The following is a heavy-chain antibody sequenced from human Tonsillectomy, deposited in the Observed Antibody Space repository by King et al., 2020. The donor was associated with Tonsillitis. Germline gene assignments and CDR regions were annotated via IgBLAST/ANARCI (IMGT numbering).Heavy chain of an antibody. Sequence: VQLVESGGGLVQPGGSLRLSCAASGFTFSTYWMSWVRQAPGKGLEWVANINPDGSAKHYLDSVEGRFTVSRDNAEDSLFLQMNSLTAEDTAVYYCARLEGGATTFAYWGQGSLVTVSS. CDR2: INPDGSAK. D-gene: IGHD1-26*01. CDR3: ARLEGGATTFAY. CDR1: GFTFSTYW. V-gene: IGHV3-7*01. J-gene: IGHJ4*02.